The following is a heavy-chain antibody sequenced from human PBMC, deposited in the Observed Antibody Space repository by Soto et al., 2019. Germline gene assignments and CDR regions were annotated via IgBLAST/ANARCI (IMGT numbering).Heavy chain of an antibody. Sequence: PGGSLRLSCVASGFTFSSYAMSWVRQAPGKGLEWVSAISGGGGTAYYADSVKGRFTISRDNSKNTLYLQMTSLRAEDTAVYYCANLDCSSTTCYTGGSWFDPWGQGTLVTVSS. J-gene: IGHJ5*02. CDR1: GFTFSSYA. D-gene: IGHD2-2*02. V-gene: IGHV3-23*01. CDR3: ANLDCSSTTCYTGGSWFDP. CDR2: ISGGGGTA.